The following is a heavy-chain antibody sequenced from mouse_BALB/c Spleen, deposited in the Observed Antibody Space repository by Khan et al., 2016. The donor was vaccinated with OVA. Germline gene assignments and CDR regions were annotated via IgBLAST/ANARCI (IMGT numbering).Heavy chain of an antibody. CDR3: ARGGYDGYYYAMDY. J-gene: IGHJ4*01. V-gene: IGHV9-2-1*01. CDR2: INTETGEP. Sequence: QIQLVQSGPELKKPGETVRISCKASGYTFTDYSMHWVMQAPGKGLKWMGWINTETGEPTYADGFKGRFAFSLESSASTAYLQINNLKNEDTATYFGARGGYDGYYYAMDYWGQGTSVTVSS. D-gene: IGHD2-2*01. CDR1: GYTFTDYS.